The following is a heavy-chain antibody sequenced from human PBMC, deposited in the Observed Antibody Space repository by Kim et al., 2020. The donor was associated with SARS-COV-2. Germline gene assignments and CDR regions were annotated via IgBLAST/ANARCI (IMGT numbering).Heavy chain of an antibody. D-gene: IGHD6-13*01. CDR3: AKDLAAAATY. Sequence: GGSLRLSCAASGFTFSTYSMTWVRQAPGKGLEWVALITNSGGSTYYADSVKGRFTISRDNSKNTVYLQMNSLRAEDTAVYYCAKDLAAAATYWGQVTLVTVSS. V-gene: IGHV3-23*01. CDR2: ITNSGGST. CDR1: GFTFSTYS. J-gene: IGHJ4*02.